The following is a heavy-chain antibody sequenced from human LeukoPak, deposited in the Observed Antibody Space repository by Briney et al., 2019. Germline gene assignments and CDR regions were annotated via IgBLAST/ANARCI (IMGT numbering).Heavy chain of an antibody. V-gene: IGHV3-9*01. Sequence: GGSLRLSCAASGFTFDDYAMHWVRQAPGKGLEWVSGISWNSGSIGYADSVKGRFTISRDNAKNSLYLQMSSLRAEDTALYYCAKDTYDILTGPGGWFDPWGQGTLVTVSS. CDR1: GFTFDDYA. J-gene: IGHJ5*02. CDR2: ISWNSGSI. CDR3: AKDTYDILTGPGGWFDP. D-gene: IGHD3-9*01.